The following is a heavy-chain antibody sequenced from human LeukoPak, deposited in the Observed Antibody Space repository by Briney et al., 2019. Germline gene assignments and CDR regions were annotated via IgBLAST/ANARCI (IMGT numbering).Heavy chain of an antibody. CDR1: GGSISSHY. Sequence: PSETQSLTCTVSGGSISSHYWSWIWQPPGKTLEWIGYIYYSGSTNYNPSLRSRVTISVDSSKNQFSLKLSSVTAADTAVYYCARGSGQWGFDSWGQGALSPSPQ. CDR3: ARGSGQWGFDS. V-gene: IGHV4-59*11. J-gene: IGHJ4*02. D-gene: IGHD7-27*01. CDR2: IYYSGST.